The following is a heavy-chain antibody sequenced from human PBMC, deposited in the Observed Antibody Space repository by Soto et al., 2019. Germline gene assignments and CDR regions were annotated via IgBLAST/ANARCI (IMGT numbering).Heavy chain of an antibody. Sequence: ASVKVSCKASGYTFTSYAMHWVRQAPGQRLEWMGWINAGNGNTKYSQKFQGRVTITRDTSASTAYMELSSLRSEDTAVYYCARDGQGRGPEEVRAPLSGDRARGRYGREGFGRRTTIP. CDR1: GYTFTSYA. CDR3: ARDGQGRGPEEVRAPLSGDRARGRYGREG. V-gene: IGHV1-3*01. J-gene: IGHJ6*01. CDR2: INAGNGNT. D-gene: IGHD3-10*01.